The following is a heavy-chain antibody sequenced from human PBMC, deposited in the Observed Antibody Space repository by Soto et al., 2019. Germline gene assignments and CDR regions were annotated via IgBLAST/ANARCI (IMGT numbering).Heavy chain of an antibody. CDR3: ARTGAVAGNQFDY. CDR2: IIPIFGTA. V-gene: IGHV1-69*13. Sequence: SVTVSCKASGGTFSSYAISWVRQAPGQGLEWMGGIIPIFGTANYAQKFQGRVTITADESTSTAYMELSSLRSEDTAVYYCARTGAVAGNQFDYWGQGTLVTVSS. CDR1: GGTFSSYA. J-gene: IGHJ4*02. D-gene: IGHD6-19*01.